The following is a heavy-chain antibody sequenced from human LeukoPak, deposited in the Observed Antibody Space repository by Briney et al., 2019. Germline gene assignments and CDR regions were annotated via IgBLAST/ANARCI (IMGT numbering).Heavy chain of an antibody. CDR3: ASRQYDFWRRHQSKYYYYGMDV. J-gene: IGHJ6*02. CDR2: INHSGST. CDR1: GGSFSGYY. D-gene: IGHD3-3*01. V-gene: IGHV4-34*01. Sequence: PSETLSLTCAVYGGSFSGYYWSWLRQPPGKGLEWIGEINHSGSTNYNPSLKSRVTISVDTSKNQFSLKLSSVTAADTAVYYCASRQYDFWRRHQSKYYYYGMDVWGQGTTVTASS.